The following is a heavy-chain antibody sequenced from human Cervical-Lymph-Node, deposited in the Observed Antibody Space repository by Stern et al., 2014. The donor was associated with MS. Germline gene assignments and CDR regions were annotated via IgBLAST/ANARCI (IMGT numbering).Heavy chain of an antibody. J-gene: IGHJ6*02. CDR2: LYYRGST. Sequence: VQLLESGPGLVKPSETLSLTCTVSGGSVSNSSDYWGWIRQPPRKGLEWIGSLYYRGSTYFNPSLKSRVTISVDTSKNQFSLKLSSVTAADSAVYYCARSFYSSHSPYYYGMDVWGQGTTVTVSS. D-gene: IGHD4-11*01. CDR3: ARSFYSSHSPYYYGMDV. CDR1: GGSVSNSSDY. V-gene: IGHV4-39*01.